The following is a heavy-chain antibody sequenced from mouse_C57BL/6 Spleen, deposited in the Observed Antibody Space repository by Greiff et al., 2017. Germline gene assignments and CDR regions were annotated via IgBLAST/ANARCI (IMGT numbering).Heavy chain of an antibody. CDR1: GFNIKNTY. V-gene: IGHV14-3*01. D-gene: IGHD2-1*01. CDR2: IDPANGYT. CDR3: AFIDYVNSYAMDY. J-gene: IGHJ4*01. Sequence: VQLQQSVAELVRPGASVKLSCTASGFNIKNTYMHWVNQRPEQSLEWIGRIDPANGYTKYAPKFQGKATITADTSSNTAYLQLSSLTSEDTAIYYCAFIDYVNSYAMDYWGKGTSVTVAS.